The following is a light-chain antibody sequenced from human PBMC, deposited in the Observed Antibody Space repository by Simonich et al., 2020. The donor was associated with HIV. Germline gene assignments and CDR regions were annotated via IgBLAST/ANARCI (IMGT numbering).Light chain of an antibody. Sequence: AIQLTQSPSSLSASVGDRVTITCRASQGISSALAWYQQKPGKAPKVLIYKASSLESGVPSRFSGSGSGTEFTLTISSLQPEDFATYYCLQDYNYPRTFGRGTKVDIK. CDR1: QGISSA. CDR2: KAS. V-gene: IGKV1-6*01. J-gene: IGKJ1*01. CDR3: LQDYNYPRT.